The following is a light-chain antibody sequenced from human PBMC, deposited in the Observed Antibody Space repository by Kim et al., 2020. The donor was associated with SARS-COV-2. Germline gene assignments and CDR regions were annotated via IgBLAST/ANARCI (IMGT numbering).Light chain of an antibody. CDR3: QQYNNWLYT. CDR1: QSVSSN. Sequence: EIVMTQSPATLSVSPGERATLSCRASQSVSSNLAWYQQKPGQAPRLLIYGASTRATGIPARFSGSGSGTEFTLTISSLQSEDFAVYYCQQYNNWLYTFGQGTNLEL. CDR2: GAS. J-gene: IGKJ2*01. V-gene: IGKV3-15*01.